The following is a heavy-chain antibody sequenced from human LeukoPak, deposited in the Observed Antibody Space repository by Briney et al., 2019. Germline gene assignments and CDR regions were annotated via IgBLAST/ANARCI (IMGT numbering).Heavy chain of an antibody. CDR2: ISYDGSNE. V-gene: IGHV3-30*18. J-gene: IGHJ3*02. CDR1: GFTFSSYG. CDR3: AKSMGYYDAFDI. D-gene: IGHD2-15*01. Sequence: GGSLRLSCAASGFTFSSYGMHWVRQAPGKGLEWVAVISYDGSNEYYADSVKGRFTISRDNSKNTLYLQMNSLRAEDTAVYYRAKSMGYYDAFDIWGQGTMVTVSS.